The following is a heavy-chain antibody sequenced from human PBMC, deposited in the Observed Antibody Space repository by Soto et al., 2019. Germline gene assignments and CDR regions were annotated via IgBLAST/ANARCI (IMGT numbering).Heavy chain of an antibody. Sequence: GGSLRLSCAASGIPFSSTYMNWVRQAPGKGLEWVGRIKSKTVGETTDYTAHVKGRFALSRDDSKNTVSLQMNSLKSEDTSIYYCTTDNCRSSTCYLNFWGQGALVTVSS. J-gene: IGHJ4*02. CDR1: GIPFSSTY. D-gene: IGHD2-2*01. CDR2: IKSKTVGETT. CDR3: TTDNCRSSTCYLNF. V-gene: IGHV3-15*07.